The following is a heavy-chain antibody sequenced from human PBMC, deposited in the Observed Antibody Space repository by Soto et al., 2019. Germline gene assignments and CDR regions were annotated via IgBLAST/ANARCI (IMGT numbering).Heavy chain of an antibody. J-gene: IGHJ4*02. V-gene: IGHV1-2*04. CDR2: INPNRGGT. CDR1: GYTFTGYY. D-gene: IGHD2-21*02. Sequence: QVQLVQSGAEVKKPGASGKVSCKASGYTFTGYYMHWVRQAPGQGLEWMGWINPNRGGTNYAQKFQGWVTMTSDTTNSTAYMELSRLRSDDTAVYYCARGGTVVTRPAGYWGQGTLVTVSS. CDR3: ARGGTVVTRPAGY.